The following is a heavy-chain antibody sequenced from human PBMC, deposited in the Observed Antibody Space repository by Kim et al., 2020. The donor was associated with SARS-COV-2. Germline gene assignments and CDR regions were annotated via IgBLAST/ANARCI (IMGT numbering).Heavy chain of an antibody. D-gene: IGHD5-18*01. CDR2: INPNSGGT. CDR1: GYTFTGYY. J-gene: IGHJ4*02. Sequence: ASVKVSCKASGYTFTGYYMHWVRQAPGQGLEWMGRINPNSGGTNYAQKFQGRVTMTRDTSISTAYMELSRLRSDDTAVYYCARGVAMVSPINYWGQGTLVTVSS. V-gene: IGHV1-2*06. CDR3: ARGVAMVSPINY.